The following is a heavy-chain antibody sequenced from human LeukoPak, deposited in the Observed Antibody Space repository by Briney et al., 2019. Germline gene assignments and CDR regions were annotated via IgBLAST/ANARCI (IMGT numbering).Heavy chain of an antibody. CDR2: ISAYNGNT. Sequence: ASVRVSCKASGYTFTSYGISWVRQAPGQGLEWMGWISAYNGNTNYAQKLQSRVTMTTDTSTSTAYMELRSLRSDDTAVYYCARVVLAAAGSNWFDPWGQGTLVTVSS. CDR3: ARVVLAAAGSNWFDP. V-gene: IGHV1-18*04. J-gene: IGHJ5*02. CDR1: GYTFTSYG. D-gene: IGHD6-13*01.